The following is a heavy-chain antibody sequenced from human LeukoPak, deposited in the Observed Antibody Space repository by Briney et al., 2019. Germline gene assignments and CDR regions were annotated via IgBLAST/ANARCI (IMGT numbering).Heavy chain of an antibody. V-gene: IGHV4-59*08. CDR3: ARHRAYSSSSPFDY. Sequence: PSETLSLTCTVSGGSISSYYWSWIRQPPGKGLEWIGYIYYSGSTNYNPSLKSRVTMFVDMSKNQFSLRLSSVTAADTAVYYCARHRAYSSSSPFDYWGQGTLVTVSS. CDR2: IYYSGST. D-gene: IGHD6-6*01. J-gene: IGHJ4*02. CDR1: GGSISSYY.